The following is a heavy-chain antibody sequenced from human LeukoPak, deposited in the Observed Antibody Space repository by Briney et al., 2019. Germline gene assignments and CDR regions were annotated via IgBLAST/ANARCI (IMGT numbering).Heavy chain of an antibody. J-gene: IGHJ3*02. Sequence: SCKASGYTFTGHYMHWVRQAPGKGLVWVSRINSDGSSTSYADSVKGRFTISRDNAKNTLYLQMNSLRAEDTAVYYCARVDSSGWYHAFDIWGQGTMVTVSS. CDR2: INSDGSST. CDR1: GYTFTGHY. V-gene: IGHV3-74*01. D-gene: IGHD6-19*01. CDR3: ARVDSSGWYHAFDI.